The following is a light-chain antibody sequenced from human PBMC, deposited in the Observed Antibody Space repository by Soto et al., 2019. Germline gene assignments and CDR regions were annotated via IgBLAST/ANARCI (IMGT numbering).Light chain of an antibody. Sequence: EVVLTQSPATLSWSPGERDTLSCRASQSVSSFLSCYQHKPGQAPRLLIYDASNRATGIPARFSGSGSGTDFTLTISSLEPEDFAIYYCQQRRNLITFGQGTRLEIK. V-gene: IGKV3-11*01. CDR2: DAS. CDR1: QSVSSF. J-gene: IGKJ5*01. CDR3: QQRRNLIT.